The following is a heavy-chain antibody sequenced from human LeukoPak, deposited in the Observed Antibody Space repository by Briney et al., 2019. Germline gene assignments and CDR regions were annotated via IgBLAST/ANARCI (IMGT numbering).Heavy chain of an antibody. CDR2: IYYSGNT. Sequence: PSETLSLTCAVSGVSISSSNSYWGGIRQPPGKGVERIGSIYYSGNTFYNASLKSQVSISTDTSKNQFSLMLTSVTAADTSVYYCARQTGSGLFILPGGQGTLVTVSS. V-gene: IGHV4-39*01. CDR3: ARQTGSGLFILP. J-gene: IGHJ4*02. D-gene: IGHD3/OR15-3a*01. CDR1: GVSISSSNSY.